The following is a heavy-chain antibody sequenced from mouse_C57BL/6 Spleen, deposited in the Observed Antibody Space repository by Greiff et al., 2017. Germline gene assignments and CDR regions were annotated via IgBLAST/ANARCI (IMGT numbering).Heavy chain of an antibody. Sequence: VQLQQPGAELVKPGASVKLSCKASGYTFTSYWMQWVKQRPGQGLEWIGEIDPSDSYTNYNQKFKGKATLTVDTSSSTAYMQLSSLTSEDSAVYYCARRTYYFDYWGQGTTLTGSS. J-gene: IGHJ2*01. CDR3: ARRTYYFDY. CDR2: IDPSDSYT. CDR1: GYTFTSYW. V-gene: IGHV1-50*01.